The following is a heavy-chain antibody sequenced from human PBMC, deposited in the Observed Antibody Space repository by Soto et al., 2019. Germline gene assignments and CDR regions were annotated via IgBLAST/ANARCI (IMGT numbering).Heavy chain of an antibody. Sequence: QVQLVQSGAEVKKPGASVRVSCKVSGYILRDLSMHWVRQAPGKGLEWMGGYDPEEHKIVYAQKFQGRVTMTEDTSTDTAYMALSSLRSDDTAVYYCATVFGGNYNDYFDKWSQGTLVTVSS. V-gene: IGHV1-24*01. D-gene: IGHD1-26*01. CDR3: ATVFGGNYNDYFDK. CDR1: GYILRDLS. J-gene: IGHJ4*02. CDR2: YDPEEHKI.